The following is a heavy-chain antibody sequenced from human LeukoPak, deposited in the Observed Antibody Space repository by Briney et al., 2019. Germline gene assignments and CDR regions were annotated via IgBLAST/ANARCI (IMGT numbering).Heavy chain of an antibody. CDR1: GYTFTSYD. CDR3: ARGARGYSGYGPDY. V-gene: IGHV1-8*01. D-gene: IGHD5-12*01. Sequence: GASVKVSCMPSGYTFTSYDISWVRQATGQGLEWMGWMNPNSGNTGYAQKFQGRVTMTRNTSISTAYMELSSLRSEDTAVYYCARGARGYSGYGPDYWGQGALVTVSS. CDR2: MNPNSGNT. J-gene: IGHJ4*02.